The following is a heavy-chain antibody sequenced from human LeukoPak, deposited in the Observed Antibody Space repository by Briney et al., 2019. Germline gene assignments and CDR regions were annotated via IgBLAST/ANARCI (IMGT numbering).Heavy chain of an antibody. V-gene: IGHV4-31*03. CDR1: GGSISSGGYY. CDR2: IYYSGST. J-gene: IGHJ5*02. Sequence: SETLSLTCTVSGGSISSGGYYWSWIRQHPGKGLEWIGYIYYSGSTYYNPSLKSRVTISVDTSKNQFSLKLSSVTAADTAVYYCARDRHYYDSSGYYYDWFDPWGQGALVTVSS. D-gene: IGHD3-22*01. CDR3: ARDRHYYDSSGYYYDWFDP.